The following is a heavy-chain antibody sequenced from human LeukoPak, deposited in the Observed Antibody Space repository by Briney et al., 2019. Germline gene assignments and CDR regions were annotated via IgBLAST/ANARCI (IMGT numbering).Heavy chain of an antibody. CDR1: GYSISSGFF. CDR3: AREVAY. CDR2: IYHSGST. V-gene: IGHV4-38-2*02. J-gene: IGHJ4*02. Sequence: SETLSLTCTVSGYSISSGFFWGWIRQSPGKGLDWIGIIYHSGSTYYNPSLKSRVTISVDTSKNQFSLKLTSVTAADTAVYYCAREVAYWGQGILVTVSS.